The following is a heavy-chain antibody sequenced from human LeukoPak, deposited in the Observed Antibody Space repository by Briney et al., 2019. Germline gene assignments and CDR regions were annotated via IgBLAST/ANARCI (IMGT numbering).Heavy chain of an antibody. V-gene: IGHV4-30-2*01. J-gene: IGHJ4*02. Sequence: SETLSLTCAVSGGSISSGGYSWSWIRQPPGKGLEWIGYIYHSGNTYYNPSLKSRVTISVDRSKNQFSLKLSSVTAADTAVYYCALTPLFCSGGSCYSGDFDYWGQGTLVTVSS. CDR1: GGSISSGGYS. CDR3: ALTPLFCSGGSCYSGDFDY. D-gene: IGHD2-15*01. CDR2: IYHSGNT.